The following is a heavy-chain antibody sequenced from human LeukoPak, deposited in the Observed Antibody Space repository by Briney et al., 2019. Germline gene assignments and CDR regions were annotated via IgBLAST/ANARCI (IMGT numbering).Heavy chain of an antibody. J-gene: IGHJ4*02. CDR1: GFTFSSYA. CDR2: IKSKTDGGTT. V-gene: IGHV3-15*01. CDR3: TIWSL. Sequence: GGSLRLSCAASGFTFSSYAMSWVRQAPGEGLEWVGRIKSKTDGGTTEYAAPVEGRFTISRDDSKNTLHLQINRLKTEDTAVYYCTIWSLWGQGTLVTVSS. D-gene: IGHD1-1*01.